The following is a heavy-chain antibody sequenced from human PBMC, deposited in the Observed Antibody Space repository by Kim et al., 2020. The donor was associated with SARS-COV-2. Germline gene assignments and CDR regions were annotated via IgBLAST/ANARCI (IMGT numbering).Heavy chain of an antibody. CDR3: ARRAYYDYIWGSYLVDYFDY. D-gene: IGHD3-16*01. V-gene: IGHV3-11*06. Sequence: GRFTIARDNANNSPYLQMNSLRAEDTAVYYCARRAYYDYIWGSYLVDYFDYWGQGTLVTVSS. J-gene: IGHJ4*02.